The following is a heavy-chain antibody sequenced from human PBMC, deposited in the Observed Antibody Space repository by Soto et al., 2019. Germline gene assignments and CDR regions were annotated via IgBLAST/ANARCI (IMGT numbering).Heavy chain of an antibody. Sequence: QDQLVQSGAEVKKPGASVTVSCKASGYSFTNYGVTWVRQAPGQGLEWMGWISAFNGNTHNAQNLQGRVTMTTDAPTSTAYMELRSLRSDDTAVYYCARDRGVAPPVAGNTHDYYHMDVWGKGTTVTVSS. CDR1: GYSFTNYG. V-gene: IGHV1-18*01. J-gene: IGHJ6*03. D-gene: IGHD6-19*01. CDR2: ISAFNGNT. CDR3: ARDRGVAPPVAGNTHDYYHMDV.